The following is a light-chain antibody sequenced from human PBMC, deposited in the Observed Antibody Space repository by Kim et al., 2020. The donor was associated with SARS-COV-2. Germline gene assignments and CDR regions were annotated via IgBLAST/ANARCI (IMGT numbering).Light chain of an antibody. CDR3: QSYNRSNVV. CDR2: EDD. CDR1: SGSIDDNS. J-gene: IGLJ2*01. V-gene: IGLV6-57*03. Sequence: GKTVTISCTRSSGSIDDNSVQCYQQRPGGVPTAVIYEDDQRPSGVSDRFSGSIDNSSNSASLTISGLKTEDEADYYCQSYNRSNVVFGGGTKLTVL.